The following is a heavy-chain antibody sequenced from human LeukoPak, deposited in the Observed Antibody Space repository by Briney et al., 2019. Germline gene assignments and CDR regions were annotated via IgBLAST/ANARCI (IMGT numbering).Heavy chain of an antibody. V-gene: IGHV3-48*03. J-gene: IGHJ4*02. CDR2: ISSSGSTI. D-gene: IGHD5-18*01. CDR3: ARWRYRYGRYFDY. Sequence: GGSLRLSCAASGFTFSSYEMNWVRQAPGKGLEWVSYISSSGSTIYYADSVKGRFTISRDNAKNSLYLQMNSLRAEDTAVYYCARWRYRYGRYFDYWGQGTLVTVSS. CDR1: GFTFSSYE.